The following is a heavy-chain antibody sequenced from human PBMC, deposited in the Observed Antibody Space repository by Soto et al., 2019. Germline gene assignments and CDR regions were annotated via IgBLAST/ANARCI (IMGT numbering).Heavy chain of an antibody. CDR1: GGPFRGST. Sequence: QVQLQQWAGGLLNLWRPLSHTCGRLGGPFRGSTGSGIPSPQGKGWEWIVEISHNGSTNYNPSLRCRVTISEDTSRSQFSLMLTAVTAADTAVYFCARSRGRTTGWYPMYCGQGTQVAVSS. CDR3: ARSRGRTTGWYPMY. J-gene: IGHJ4*02. CDR2: ISHNGST. D-gene: IGHD6-19*01. V-gene: IGHV4-34*01.